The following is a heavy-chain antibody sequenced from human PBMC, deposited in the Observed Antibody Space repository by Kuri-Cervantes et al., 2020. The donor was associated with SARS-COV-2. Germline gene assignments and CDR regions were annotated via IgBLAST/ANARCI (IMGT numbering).Heavy chain of an antibody. Sequence: SVKVSCKPSRGTFSTHGVGWVRQAPGQGLAWLGGIVPMFGTLDYAQSFQGRVTITADKSTNTVYMELKSLTSQDTAVYFCARDYGNVHFDSWGQGTLVTVSS. CDR3: ARDYGNVHFDS. J-gene: IGHJ4*02. D-gene: IGHD4-17*01. V-gene: IGHV1-69*06. CDR2: IVPMFGTL. CDR1: RGTFSTHG.